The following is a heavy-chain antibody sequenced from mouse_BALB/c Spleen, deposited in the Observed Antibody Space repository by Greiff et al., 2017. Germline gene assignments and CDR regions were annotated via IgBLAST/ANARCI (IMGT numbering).Heavy chain of an antibody. V-gene: IGHV14-1*02. J-gene: IGHJ2*01. CDR1: GFNIKDYY. Sequence: EVQLVESGAELVRPGALVKLSCKASGFNIKDYYMHWVKQRPEQGLEWIGWIDPENGNTIYDPKFQGKASITADTSSNTAYLQLSSLTSEDTAVYYCARHYGNYDYWGQGTTLTVSS. CDR2: IDPENGNT. CDR3: ARHYGNYDY. D-gene: IGHD2-1*01.